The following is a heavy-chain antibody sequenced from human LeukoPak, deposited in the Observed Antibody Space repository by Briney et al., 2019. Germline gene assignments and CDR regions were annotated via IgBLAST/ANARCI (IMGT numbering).Heavy chain of an antibody. D-gene: IGHD3-3*01. J-gene: IGHJ3*02. V-gene: IGHV3-9*03. Sequence: PGRSLRLSCAASGFTFDDYAMDWGRQAPGKGGEGGPGISWNRGSIVYADPVKGRFTMYRDKGKNSLYLKMQSLRGGDMALYYCAKDRKLYDFWSGYSDALDIWGQGTMVTVSS. CDR1: GFTFDDYA. CDR3: AKDRKLYDFWSGYSDALDI. CDR2: ISWNRGSI.